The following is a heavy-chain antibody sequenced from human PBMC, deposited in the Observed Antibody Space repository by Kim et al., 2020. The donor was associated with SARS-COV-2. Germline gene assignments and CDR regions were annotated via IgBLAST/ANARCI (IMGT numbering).Heavy chain of an antibody. CDR3: ARQPRGGYSYGTRGGYYYYGMDV. J-gene: IGHJ6*02. V-gene: IGHV5-51*01. CDR1: GYSFTSYW. D-gene: IGHD5-18*01. Sequence: GESLKISCKGSGYSFTSYWIGWVRQMPGKGLEWMGIIYPGDSDTRYSPSFQGQVTISADKSISTAYLQWSSLKASDTAMYYCARQPRGGYSYGTRGGYYYYGMDVWGQGTTVTVSS. CDR2: IYPGDSDT.